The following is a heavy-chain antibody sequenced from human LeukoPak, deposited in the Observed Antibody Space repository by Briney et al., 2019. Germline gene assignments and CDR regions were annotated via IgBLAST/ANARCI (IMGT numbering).Heavy chain of an antibody. Sequence: GESLQISCQGSGYSFTSYWIGWVRQLPGKGLEWMGIIYPGDSDTRYSPSFQGQVTISADKSISTAYLQWSSLKASDTAMYYCARHHYGDTAYYYYGMDVWGQGTTVTVSS. V-gene: IGHV5-51*01. CDR1: GYSFTSYW. J-gene: IGHJ6*02. CDR2: IYPGDSDT. D-gene: IGHD4-17*01. CDR3: ARHHYGDTAYYYYGMDV.